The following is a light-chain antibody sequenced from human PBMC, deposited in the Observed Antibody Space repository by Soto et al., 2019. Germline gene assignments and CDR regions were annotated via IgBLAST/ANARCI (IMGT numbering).Light chain of an antibody. V-gene: IGLV3-21*02. J-gene: IGLJ1*01. CDR1: NIGSKS. CDR2: ADD. CDR3: QLWDSTRDHHV. Sequence: SYELTQPPSVSVAPGQTVRITCGGNNIGSKSVHWYQQKPGQAPVLVVYADDDRPSGIPERISGSNSGNTATLTISRVEAGDEADYYCQLWDSTRDHHVFGSGTKLTVL.